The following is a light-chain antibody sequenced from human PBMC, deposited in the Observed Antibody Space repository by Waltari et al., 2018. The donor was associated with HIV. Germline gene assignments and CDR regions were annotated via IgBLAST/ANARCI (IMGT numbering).Light chain of an antibody. V-gene: IGKV1-39*01. CDR1: QSISSY. CDR2: AAS. J-gene: IGKJ5*01. CDR3: QQSYRTPIT. Sequence: DIQMTQSPSSLSASVGDRVTITCQAGQSISSYLNWYQQKPGKAPKLLIYAASSLQSGVPSRFSGSGSGTAFTLPISSLQPEDIATYYSQQSYRTPITCGQWTRLEIK.